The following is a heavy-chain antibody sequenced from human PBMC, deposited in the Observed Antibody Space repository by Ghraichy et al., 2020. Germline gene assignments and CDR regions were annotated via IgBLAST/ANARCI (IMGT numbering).Heavy chain of an antibody. D-gene: IGHD2-2*01. J-gene: IGHJ6*02. V-gene: IGHV4-59*01. CDR2: IYYSGST. CDR3: AREGYGCSSTSCSYYYYGMDV. CDR1: GGSISSYY. Sequence: SETLSLTCTVSGGSISSYYWSWIRQPPGKGLEWIGYIYYSGSTNYNPSLKSRVTISVDTSKNQFSLKLSSVTAAATAVYYCAREGYGCSSTSCSYYYYGMDVWGQGTTVTVSS.